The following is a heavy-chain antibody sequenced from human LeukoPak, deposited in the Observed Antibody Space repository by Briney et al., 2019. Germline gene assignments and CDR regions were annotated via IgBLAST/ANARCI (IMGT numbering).Heavy chain of an antibody. V-gene: IGHV1-2*02. CDR2: INPNSGGT. Sequence: ASVKVSCKASGYTFTGYYMHWVRQAPGQGLEWMGWINPNSGGTNYAQKFQGRVTMTRDTSISTAYMELSRLRSDDTAVYYCARKQQLVQDNWFDPWGQGTLVTVSS. CDR3: ARKQQLVQDNWFDP. D-gene: IGHD6-13*01. CDR1: GYTFTGYY. J-gene: IGHJ5*02.